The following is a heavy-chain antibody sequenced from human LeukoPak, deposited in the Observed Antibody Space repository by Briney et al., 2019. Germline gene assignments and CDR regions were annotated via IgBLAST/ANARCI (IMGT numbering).Heavy chain of an antibody. CDR3: ARDASGWSVY. CDR2: IQFDGSDI. CDR1: GFTFSNYG. J-gene: IGHJ4*02. D-gene: IGHD6-19*01. V-gene: IGHV3-30*02. Sequence: GGSLRLSCAASGFTFSNYGVHWVRQAPGKGLEWVAFIQFDGSDIFYADSVKGRFSVSRDNSKNTLYLQMNSLRAEDTAVYYCARDASGWSVYWGQGTLVTVSS.